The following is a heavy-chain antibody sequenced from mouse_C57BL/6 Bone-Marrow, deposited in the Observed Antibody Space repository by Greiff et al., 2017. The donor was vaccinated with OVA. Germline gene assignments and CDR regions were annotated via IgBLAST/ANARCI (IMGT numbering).Heavy chain of an antibody. D-gene: IGHD1-1*01. CDR1: GFTFSDYG. CDR2: ISSGSSTI. CDR3: ARGPYGSSYFDY. Sequence: EVKLQESGGGLVKPGGSLKLSCAASGFTFSDYGMHWVRQAPEKGLEWVAYISSGSSTIYYADTVKGRFTISRDNAKNTLFLQMTSLRSEDTAMYYCARGPYGSSYFDYWGQGTTLTVSS. J-gene: IGHJ2*01. V-gene: IGHV5-17*01.